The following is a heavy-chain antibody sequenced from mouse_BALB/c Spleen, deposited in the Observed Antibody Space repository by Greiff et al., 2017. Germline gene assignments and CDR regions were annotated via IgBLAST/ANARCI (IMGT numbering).Heavy chain of an antibody. J-gene: IGHJ4*01. Sequence: QVQLKESGPGILQPSQTLSLTCSFSGFSLSTSGMGVSWIRQPSGKGLEWLAHIYWDDDKRYNPSLKSRLTISKDTSRNQVFLKITSVDTADTATYYCARRAMGKRGTSAMDYWGQGTSVTVSS. V-gene: IGHV8-12*01. CDR3: ARRAMGKRGTSAMDY. CDR1: GFSLSTSGMG. CDR2: IYWDDDK. D-gene: IGHD1-1*02.